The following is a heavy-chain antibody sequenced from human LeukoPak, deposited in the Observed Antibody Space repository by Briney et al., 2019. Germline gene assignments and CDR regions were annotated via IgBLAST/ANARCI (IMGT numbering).Heavy chain of an antibody. Sequence: SETLSLTRTISGGSISSYYWSWIRQSPGKGLEWVGYIYNSGSTNYNPSLKSRVTISVDTSKNQFPLKLSSVPAADTAVYYFARLGSGYLPDWGQGTLVTVSS. V-gene: IGHV4-59*08. J-gene: IGHJ4*02. D-gene: IGHD6-25*01. CDR3: ARLGSGYLPD. CDR2: IYNSGST. CDR1: GGSISSYY.